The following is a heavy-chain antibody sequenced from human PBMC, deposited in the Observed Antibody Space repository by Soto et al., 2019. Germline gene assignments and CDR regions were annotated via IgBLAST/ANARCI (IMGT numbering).Heavy chain of an antibody. D-gene: IGHD3-10*01. J-gene: IGHJ4*02. CDR1: GGSFNFA. CDR3: VFRVGRGSHIEY. CDR2: ITPIFPTA. Sequence: VQLGQSGTEVKKPGSSVKLSCKASGGSFNFAMSWVRQAPGQGLEWMGGITPIFPTAVEAPKFQGRVTITADEPTATVSIELTSLRSEDTAVYFCVFRVGRGSHIEYWGPGSPVIVSS. V-gene: IGHV1-69*01.